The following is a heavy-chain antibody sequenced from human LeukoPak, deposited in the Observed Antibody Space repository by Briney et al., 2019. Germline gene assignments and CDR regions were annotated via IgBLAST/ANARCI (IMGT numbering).Heavy chain of an antibody. D-gene: IGHD3-10*01. CDR3: ARFGSYFEY. J-gene: IGHJ4*02. V-gene: IGHV4-59*12. CDR1: GGSINNYY. CDR2: VYYDGSN. Sequence: SETXSLTCTXSGGSINNYYWSWVRQPPGKGLEAIGHVYYDGSNKNNPSLTSRVTMTVDTSKDQFSLKVTSVTAADTAMYFCARFGSYFEYWGQGILVTVSS.